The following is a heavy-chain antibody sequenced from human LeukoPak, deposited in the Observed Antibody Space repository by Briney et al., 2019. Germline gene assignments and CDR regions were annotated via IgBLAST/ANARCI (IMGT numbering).Heavy chain of an antibody. J-gene: IGHJ4*02. CDR2: INPNSGGT. Sequence: ASVKVSCKASGYTFTGYYMHWVRQAPGQGLEWMGWINPNSGGTNYAQKFQGRVTMTRDTSISTAYMELSRLRSDDTAVYYCARDQGKTVVPAANWGQGTLVTVSS. V-gene: IGHV1-2*02. CDR1: GYTFTGYY. D-gene: IGHD2-2*01. CDR3: ARDQGKTVVPAAN.